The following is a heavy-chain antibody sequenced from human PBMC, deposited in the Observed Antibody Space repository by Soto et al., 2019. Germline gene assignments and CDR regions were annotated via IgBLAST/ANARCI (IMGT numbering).Heavy chain of an antibody. CDR1: GDSVSSNSAA. V-gene: IGHV6-1*01. CDR2: TYYRSKWYN. CDR3: AREPIAARNYYSYGMDA. J-gene: IGHJ6*02. D-gene: IGHD6-6*01. Sequence: SQTLSLTCAISGDSVSSNSAAWNWIRQSPSRGLEWLGRTYYRSKWYNDYAVSVKSRITINPDTSKNQFSLQLNSVTPEDTAVYYCAREPIAARNYYSYGMDAWGQGTTVTVYS.